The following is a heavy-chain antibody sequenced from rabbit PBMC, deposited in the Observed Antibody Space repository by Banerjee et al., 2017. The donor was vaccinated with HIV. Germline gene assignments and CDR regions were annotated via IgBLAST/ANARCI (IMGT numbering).Heavy chain of an antibody. Sequence: QEQLEESGGDLVKPEGSLTLTCTASGFSFSSRYWICWVRQAPGKGLEWIGTIYAGSSGITDYASWVNGRFTISKTSSTTVTLQMTSLTAADTATYFCARDLAGVIGWNFNLWGQGTLVTVS. V-gene: IGHV1S45*01. CDR1: GFSFSSRYW. CDR2: IYAGSSGIT. D-gene: IGHD4-1*01. J-gene: IGHJ4*01. CDR3: ARDLAGVIGWNFNL.